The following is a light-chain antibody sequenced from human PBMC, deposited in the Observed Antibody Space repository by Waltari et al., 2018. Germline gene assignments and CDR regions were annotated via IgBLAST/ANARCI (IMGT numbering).Light chain of an antibody. CDR3: QQRSNLLWT. V-gene: IGKV3-11*01. CDR2: DAS. J-gene: IGKJ1*01. Sequence: EIVLTQSPATLSLSPGERATLSCRASQSVSSYLAWYQQKPGPAPRLLIYDASNRATGIPARFSGSGSGTDFTLTISSLEPEDFAVYYCQQRSNLLWTFGQGTKVEIK. CDR1: QSVSSY.